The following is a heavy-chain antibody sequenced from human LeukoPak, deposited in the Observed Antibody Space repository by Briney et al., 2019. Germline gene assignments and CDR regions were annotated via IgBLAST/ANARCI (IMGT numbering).Heavy chain of an antibody. D-gene: IGHD2-15*01. Sequence: SETLSLTCTVSGYSISSGYYWGWIRQPPGKGLEWIGYIYYSGSTNYNPSLRGRVTISVDTSKNQFSLKLSSVTAADTAVYYCARYTAATYYYYYGMDVWGQGTTVTVSS. V-gene: IGHV4-38-2*02. CDR1: GYSISSGYY. CDR3: ARYTAATYYYYYGMDV. J-gene: IGHJ6*02. CDR2: IYYSGST.